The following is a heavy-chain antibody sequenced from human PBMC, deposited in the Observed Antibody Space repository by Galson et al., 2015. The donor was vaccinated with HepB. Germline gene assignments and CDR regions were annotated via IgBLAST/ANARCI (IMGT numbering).Heavy chain of an antibody. V-gene: IGHV3-15*01. CDR1: GFTFSNAW. CDR3: TTVIVATIGSLHDEY. CDR2: IKSKTDGGTT. D-gene: IGHD5-12*01. Sequence: SLRLSCAASGFTFSNAWMSWVRQAPGKGLEWVGRIKSKTDGGTTDYAAPVKGRFTISRDDSKNTLYLQMNSLKTEDTAVYYCTTVIVATIGSLHDEYRGQGTLVTVSS. J-gene: IGHJ4*02.